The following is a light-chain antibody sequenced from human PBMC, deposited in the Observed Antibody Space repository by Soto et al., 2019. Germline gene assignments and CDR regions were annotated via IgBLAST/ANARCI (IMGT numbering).Light chain of an antibody. Sequence: SYELTQTPSVSVSPGQTARITCSGDELSKQYVYWYQQKPGQAPVLVIYKDSERASGIPERFSASSSGTTVTLTISVVRAEDEADYYCQSSDDTGNYYLFGTGTKVTVL. J-gene: IGLJ1*01. CDR2: KDS. CDR3: QSSDDTGNYYL. CDR1: ELSKQY. V-gene: IGLV3-25*02.